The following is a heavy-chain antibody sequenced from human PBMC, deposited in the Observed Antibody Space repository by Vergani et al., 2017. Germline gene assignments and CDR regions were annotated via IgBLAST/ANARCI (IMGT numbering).Heavy chain of an antibody. Sequence: EVQLVQSGAEVKKPGESLKISCKGSGYSFTSYWIGWVLQMPGKGLEWVVIIYPGDSATRYSPSFQGQVTISADKSISTAYLQWSILKASDTAMYYCARSHGYCSSTSCYTDNWFDPWGQGTLVTVSS. J-gene: IGHJ5*02. CDR1: GYSFTSYW. D-gene: IGHD2-2*02. CDR3: ARSHGYCSSTSCYTDNWFDP. V-gene: IGHV5-51*03. CDR2: IYPGDSAT.